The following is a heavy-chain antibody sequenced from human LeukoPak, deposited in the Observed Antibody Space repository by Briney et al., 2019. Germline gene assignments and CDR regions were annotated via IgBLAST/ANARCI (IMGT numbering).Heavy chain of an antibody. CDR3: AKEVYDSSGYNFDY. Sequence: PGGSLRLSCAASGFTFSSYGMHWVRQAPGKGLEWVAFIRYDGSNKYYADSVKGRFTISRDNSKNTLYLQMNSLRAEDTAVCYCAKEVYDSSGYNFDYWGQGTLVTVSS. CDR1: GFTFSSYG. V-gene: IGHV3-30*02. D-gene: IGHD3-22*01. CDR2: IRYDGSNK. J-gene: IGHJ4*02.